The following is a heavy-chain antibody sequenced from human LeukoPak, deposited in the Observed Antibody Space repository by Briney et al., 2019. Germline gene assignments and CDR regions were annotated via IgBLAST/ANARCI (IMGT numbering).Heavy chain of an antibody. V-gene: IGHV3-48*01. CDR2: ISSDSTTI. CDR1: GFTFNSYN. Sequence: QAGGSLRLSCVASGFTFNSYNMNWVRQAPGKGLEWVSYISSDSTTIFYADSVKGRFTISRDNSKNTLYLQMNSLRAEDTAVYYCARDDPGIAVTGMGYYGMDVWGQGTTVTVSS. CDR3: ARDDPGIAVTGMGYYGMDV. D-gene: IGHD6-19*01. J-gene: IGHJ6*02.